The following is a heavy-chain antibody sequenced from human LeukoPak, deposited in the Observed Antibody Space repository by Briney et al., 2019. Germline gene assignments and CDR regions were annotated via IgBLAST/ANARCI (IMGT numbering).Heavy chain of an antibody. V-gene: IGHV5-51*01. CDR3: ARLSCSGGSRYSDYYGMDV. CDR2: IYPGDSDT. D-gene: IGHD2-15*01. Sequence: GESLKISCKGSGYSFTSSWIAWVRQMPGKGLEWMGIIYPGDSDTRYSPSFQGQVTISADKSISTAYLQWSSLKASDTAMYYCARLSCSGGSRYSDYYGMDVWGQGTTVTVSS. J-gene: IGHJ6*02. CDR1: GYSFTSSW.